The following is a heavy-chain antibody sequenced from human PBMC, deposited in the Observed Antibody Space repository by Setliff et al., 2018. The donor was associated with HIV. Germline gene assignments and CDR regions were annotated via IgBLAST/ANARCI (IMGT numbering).Heavy chain of an antibody. CDR3: AGGLNYYDRSGMGA. CDR1: GGTFSTYA. CDR2: IVPVFGRG. Sequence: GASVKVSCKASGGTFSTYAISGVRQAPGQGLEWMGGIVPVFGRGRSPQKFQGRVIITADDSTSTAYMELSSLTSGDTAVYYCAGGLNYYDRSGMGAWGQGTPVTVSS. V-gene: IGHV1-69*13. D-gene: IGHD3-22*01. J-gene: IGHJ5*02.